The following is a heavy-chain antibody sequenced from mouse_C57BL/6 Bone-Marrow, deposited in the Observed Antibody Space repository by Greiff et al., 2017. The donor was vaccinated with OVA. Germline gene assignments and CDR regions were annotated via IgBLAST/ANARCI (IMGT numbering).Heavy chain of an antibody. CDR1: GYTFTSYW. Sequence: QVQLQQPGAELVRPGTSVKLSCKASGYTFTSYWMHWVKLRPGQGLEWIGVIDPSDSYTNYNQKFKGKATLTVDTSSSTAYMQLSSLTSEDSAVYYCARRALYYDYAWFAYWGQGTLVTVSA. CDR3: ARRALYYDYAWFAY. V-gene: IGHV1-59*01. J-gene: IGHJ3*01. D-gene: IGHD2-4*01. CDR2: IDPSDSYT.